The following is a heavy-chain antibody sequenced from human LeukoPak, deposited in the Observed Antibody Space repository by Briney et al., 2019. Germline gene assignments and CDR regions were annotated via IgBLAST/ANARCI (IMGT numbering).Heavy chain of an antibody. CDR1: GFTFDDYA. CDR2: ISWNSGSI. Sequence: GGSLRLSCAASGFTFDDYAMHWVRQAPGKGLEWVSGISWNSGSIGYADSVKGRFTISRDNAKNSLYLQMNSLRAEDTALYYCAKDMVYGDYGFKAFDIWGQGTMVTVSS. CDR3: AKDMVYGDYGFKAFDI. V-gene: IGHV3-9*01. J-gene: IGHJ3*02. D-gene: IGHD4-17*01.